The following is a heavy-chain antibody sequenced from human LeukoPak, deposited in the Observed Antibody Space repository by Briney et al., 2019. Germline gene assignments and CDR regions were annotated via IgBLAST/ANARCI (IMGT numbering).Heavy chain of an antibody. V-gene: IGHV4-59*01. J-gene: IGHJ4*02. Sequence: PSETLSLTCTVSDDSISDYYRGWIRQPPGKGLEWIGYFHNSGTSTYNPSLKSRVTISVDTSKNQFSLRLSSVTAADTAVYYCARVDYYGSGTYYKEAFFDSWGQGTLVTVSS. CDR2: FHNSGTS. D-gene: IGHD3-10*01. CDR3: ARVDYYGSGTYYKEAFFDS. CDR1: DDSISDYY.